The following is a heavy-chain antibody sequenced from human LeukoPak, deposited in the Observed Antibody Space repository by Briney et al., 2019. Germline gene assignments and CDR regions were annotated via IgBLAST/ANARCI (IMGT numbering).Heavy chain of an antibody. D-gene: IGHD2-21*02. J-gene: IGHJ4*02. Sequence: SETLSLTCAVYGGSFSGYYWSWIRQPPGKGLEWIGEINHSGSTNYNPSLKSRVTISVDTSKNQFSLKLSSVTAADTAAYYCAGGEVVTALDYWGQGTLVTVSS. CDR2: INHSGST. CDR1: GGSFSGYY. CDR3: AGGEVVTALDY. V-gene: IGHV4-34*01.